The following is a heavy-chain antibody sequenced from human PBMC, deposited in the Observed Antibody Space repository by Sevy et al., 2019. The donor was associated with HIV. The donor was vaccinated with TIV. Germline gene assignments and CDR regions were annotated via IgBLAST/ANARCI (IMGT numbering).Heavy chain of an antibody. D-gene: IGHD6-13*01. J-gene: IGHJ6*03. Sequence: SETLSLTCAVYGGSFSGYYWSWIRQPPGKGLEWIAEINHSGNTNHNPSLKSRVTISVDTSKNQFSLKVRSVTAADTAVYYCARVHSSNWEIYYYLNYYIDVWGKGTPVTVSS. CDR3: ARVHSSNWEIYYYLNYYIDV. CDR1: GGSFSGYY. V-gene: IGHV4-34*01. CDR2: INHSGNT.